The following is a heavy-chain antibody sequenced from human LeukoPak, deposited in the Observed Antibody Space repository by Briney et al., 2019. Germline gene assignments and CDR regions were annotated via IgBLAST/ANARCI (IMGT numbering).Heavy chain of an antibody. J-gene: IGHJ6*03. CDR1: GYSISSGYY. D-gene: IGHD5-18*01. Sequence: TPSETLSLTCTVSGYSISSGYYWGWIRQPPGKGLEWIGSIYHSGSTYYNPSLKSRVTISVDTSKNQFSLKLSSVTAADTAVYYCASPAMAFIDQGRYNYYYYMDVWGKGTMVTVSS. V-gene: IGHV4-38-2*02. CDR2: IYHSGST. CDR3: ASPAMAFIDQGRYNYYYYMDV.